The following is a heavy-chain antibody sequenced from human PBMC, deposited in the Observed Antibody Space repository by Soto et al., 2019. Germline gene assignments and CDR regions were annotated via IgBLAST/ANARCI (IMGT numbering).Heavy chain of an antibody. J-gene: IGHJ5*02. V-gene: IGHV4-38-2*02. CDR1: GYSISSGYH. D-gene: IGHD2-15*01. Sequence: ASETLSLTCTVSGYSISSGYHWAWIRQPPGKGLEWLGSVHYSGNTYHNPSLKSRLTISVDKSKNQFSLNLSSVTAADTAVYYCARQDRVVAEGRWFDPWGQGTLVTVSS. CDR3: ARQDRVVAEGRWFDP. CDR2: VHYSGNT.